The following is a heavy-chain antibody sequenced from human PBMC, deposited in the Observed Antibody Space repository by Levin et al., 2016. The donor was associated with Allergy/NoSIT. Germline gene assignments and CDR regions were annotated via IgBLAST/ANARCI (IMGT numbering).Heavy chain of an antibody. Sequence: GSLRLSCAASGFTFSSYGMHWVRQAPGKGLEWVAVISYDGSNKYYADSVKGRFTISRDNSKNTLYLQMNSLRAEDTAVYYCAKGAVVQLWLRGNYGMDVWGQGTTVTVSS. J-gene: IGHJ6*02. CDR3: AKGAVVQLWLRGNYGMDV. CDR1: GFTFSSYG. D-gene: IGHD5-18*01. CDR2: ISYDGSNK. V-gene: IGHV3-30*18.